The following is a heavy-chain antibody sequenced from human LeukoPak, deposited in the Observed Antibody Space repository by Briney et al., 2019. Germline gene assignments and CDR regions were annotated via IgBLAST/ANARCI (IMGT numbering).Heavy chain of an antibody. Sequence: GGSLRLSCVVSGFTFRNYWMSWVRQAPGKGLEWVANINLDGGQKYYVDSVKGRFTISRDNAKNSLYLEMDSLRAEDMAVYYCAREIIGATVSFDYWGQGTLVTVSS. CDR3: AREIIGATVSFDY. CDR1: GFTFRNYW. J-gene: IGHJ4*02. D-gene: IGHD4-11*01. CDR2: INLDGGQK. V-gene: IGHV3-7*01.